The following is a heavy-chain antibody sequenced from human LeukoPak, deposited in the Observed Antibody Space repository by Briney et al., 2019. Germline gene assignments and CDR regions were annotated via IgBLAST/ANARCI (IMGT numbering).Heavy chain of an antibody. CDR3: TTDRQLTLRHFDL. CDR2: IKSKTDGGTT. J-gene: IGHJ2*01. CDR1: GFTFGNAW. Sequence: PGGSLRLSCAVSGFTFGNAWMSWVRQAPGKGLEWVGRIKSKTDGGTTDYAAPVKGRFTISRDDSKNTLYLQMNSLKTEDTAVYYCTTDRQLTLRHFDLWGRGTLVTVSS. V-gene: IGHV3-15*01. D-gene: IGHD1-1*01.